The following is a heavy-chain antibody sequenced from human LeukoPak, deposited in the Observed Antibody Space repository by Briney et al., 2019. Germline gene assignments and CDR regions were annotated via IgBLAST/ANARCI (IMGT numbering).Heavy chain of an antibody. D-gene: IGHD6-13*01. CDR2: IRYDGSNK. Sequence: GGSLRLSCAASGFTFSSYGMHWVRQAPGKGLEWVAFIRYDGSNKYYADSVKGRFTISRDNSKNTLYLQMNSLRAEDTAVYYCARALYSSTCDAFDIWGQGTMVTVSS. CDR1: GFTFSSYG. CDR3: ARALYSSTCDAFDI. J-gene: IGHJ3*02. V-gene: IGHV3-30*02.